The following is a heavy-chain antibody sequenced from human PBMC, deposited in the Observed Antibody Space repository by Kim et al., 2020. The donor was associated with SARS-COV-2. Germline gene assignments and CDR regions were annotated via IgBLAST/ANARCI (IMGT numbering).Heavy chain of an antibody. CDR3: ARSIYDYVWGSYRDYYYYGMDV. V-gene: IGHV4-39*01. CDR2: IYYSGST. J-gene: IGHJ6*02. CDR1: GGSISSSSYY. Sequence: SETLSLTCTVSGGSISSSSYYWGWIRQPPGKGLEWIGSIYYSGSTYYNPSLKSRVTISVDTSKNQFSLKLSSVTAADTAVYYCARSIYDYVWGSYRDYYYYGMDVWGQGTTVTVSS. D-gene: IGHD3-16*02.